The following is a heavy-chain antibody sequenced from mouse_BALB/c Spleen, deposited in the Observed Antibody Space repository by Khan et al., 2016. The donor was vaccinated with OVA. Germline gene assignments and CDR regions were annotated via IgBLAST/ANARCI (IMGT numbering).Heavy chain of an antibody. Sequence: QVQLQQSGPGLVAPSQSLSITCTVSGFSLTNYGVHWVRQPPGKGLEWLVVIWSDGSTNYNSVLKSRLSISKDNSKSQVFLKMSSLQTDDTAIYYCARWFDGYSSLYAMDYWGQGTSVTVSS. V-gene: IGHV2-6*02. CDR1: GFSLTNYG. CDR3: ARWFDGYSSLYAMDY. J-gene: IGHJ4*01. D-gene: IGHD2-3*01. CDR2: IWSDGST.